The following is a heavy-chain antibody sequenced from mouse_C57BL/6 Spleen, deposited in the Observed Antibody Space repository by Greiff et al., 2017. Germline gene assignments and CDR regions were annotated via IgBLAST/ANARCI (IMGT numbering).Heavy chain of an antibody. CDR2: IDPEDGET. J-gene: IGHJ2*01. V-gene: IGHV14-2*01. CDR3: ARRDYYGTCYFDY. D-gene: IGHD1-1*01. CDR1: GFNIKDYY. Sequence: VQLQQSGAELVKPGASVKLSCTASGFNIKDYYMHWVQQRPEQGLEWIGRIDPEDGETKYAPKFQGKATITADTTSKTPYLQLSSRTSEDTAVYYCARRDYYGTCYFDYWGQGTTLTVSS.